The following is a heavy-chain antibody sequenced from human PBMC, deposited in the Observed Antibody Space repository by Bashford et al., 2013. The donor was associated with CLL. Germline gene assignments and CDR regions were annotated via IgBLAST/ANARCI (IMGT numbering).Heavy chain of an antibody. D-gene: IGHD3-3*01. CDR3: ARGWDFWRVLEGYFDS. CDR1: GYTFTGYY. J-gene: IGHJ4*02. Sequence: ASVKVSCKASGYTFTGYYMHWVRQAPGQGLEWMGRINPNSGGTKYAQKFQGRVTMTRDTSINTAFMELRRLRSDDTAVYYCARGWDFWRVLEGYFDSWGQGTLVTVSS. V-gene: IGHV1-2*06. CDR2: INPNSGGT.